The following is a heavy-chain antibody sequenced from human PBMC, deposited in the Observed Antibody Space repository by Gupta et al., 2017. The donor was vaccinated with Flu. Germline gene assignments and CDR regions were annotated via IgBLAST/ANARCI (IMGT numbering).Heavy chain of an antibody. CDR3: ARVSPYCSGGSCYSEGSYWFDP. CDR1: GGSISSGGYY. CDR2: MYYSGST. D-gene: IGHD2-15*01. V-gene: IGHV4-31*03. J-gene: IGHJ5*02. Sequence: QVQLQESGPGLVTPSQTLSLTCTVSGGSISSGGYYWSWLRLPPGQGLEWIGYMYYSGSTYYNPSLKSRFTISVDTSKNQFSLKLSSVTAADTAVYYCARVSPYCSGGSCYSEGSYWFDPWGQGTLVTVSS.